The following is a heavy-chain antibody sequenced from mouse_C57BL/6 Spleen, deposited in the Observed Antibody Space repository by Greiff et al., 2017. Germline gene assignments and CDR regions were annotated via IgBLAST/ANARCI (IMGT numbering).Heavy chain of an antibody. Sequence: EVKLVESEGGLVQPGSSMKLSCTASGFTFSDYYMAWVRQVPEKGLEWVANINYDGSSTYYLDSLKSRFIISRDNAKNILYLQMSSLKSEDTATYYCARASGRAMDYWGQGTSVTVSS. CDR3: ARASGRAMDY. J-gene: IGHJ4*01. V-gene: IGHV5-16*01. CDR2: INYDGSST. D-gene: IGHD1-1*01. CDR1: GFTFSDYY.